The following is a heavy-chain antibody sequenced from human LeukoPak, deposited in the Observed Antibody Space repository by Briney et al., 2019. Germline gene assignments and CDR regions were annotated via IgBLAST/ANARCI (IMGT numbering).Heavy chain of an antibody. CDR2: IYSGGST. V-gene: IGHV3-66*01. CDR1: GFTVSSNY. CDR3: SKSSGYYDSSGHYYFDY. Sequence: GGSLRLSCAASGFTVSSNYMSWVRQAPGKGLEWVSVIYSGGSTYYADSVKGRFTISRDNSKNTLFLQMNSLRAEDTAVYYCSKSSGYYDSSGHYYFDYWGQGTLVTVSS. D-gene: IGHD3-22*01. J-gene: IGHJ4*02.